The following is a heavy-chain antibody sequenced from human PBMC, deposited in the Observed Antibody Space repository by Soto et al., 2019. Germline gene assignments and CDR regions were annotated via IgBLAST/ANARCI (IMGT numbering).Heavy chain of an antibody. CDR2: IYPGDSDT. CDR1: GYTFTNHW. D-gene: IGHD2-2*01. CDR3: ARGIVVEPRAHDAFDV. J-gene: IGHJ3*01. Sequence: PGESLKISCKGSGYTFTNHWIGWVRQMPGTGLEWIGIIYPGDSDTRYSPSFQGQVTISADKSLTTAYLQWRSLQASDTAMYFCARGIVVEPRAHDAFDVWGQGTMVTVSS. V-gene: IGHV5-51*01.